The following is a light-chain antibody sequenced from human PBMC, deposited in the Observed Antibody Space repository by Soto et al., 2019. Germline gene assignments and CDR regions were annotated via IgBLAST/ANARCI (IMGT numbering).Light chain of an antibody. J-gene: IGLJ3*02. CDR1: SSDVGAYNY. CDR3: SSYTSSSTWV. Sequence: HSALTQPASVSGSPGQSITISCTGTSSDVGAYNYVSWYQQHPGKAPKLMIYDVSNRPSGVSNRFSGSKSGNTASLTISGLQAEDEADYYCSSYTSSSTWVFGGGTKVTVL. CDR2: DVS. V-gene: IGLV2-14*03.